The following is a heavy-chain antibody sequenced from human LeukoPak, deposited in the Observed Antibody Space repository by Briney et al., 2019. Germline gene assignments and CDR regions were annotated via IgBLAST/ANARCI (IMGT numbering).Heavy chain of an antibody. D-gene: IGHD3-10*01. CDR2: INPYGGST. CDR1: GYIFTSYY. CDR3: ARTMVRGVNHYFDY. Sequence: ASVKVSCKASGYIFTSYYMHWVQQAPGQGLEWMGIINPYGGSTSYAQKLQGRVTVTGDTSTSTVYMELSGLRSEDAAVYYCARTMVRGVNHYFDYWGQGTLVTVSS. J-gene: IGHJ4*02. V-gene: IGHV1-46*01.